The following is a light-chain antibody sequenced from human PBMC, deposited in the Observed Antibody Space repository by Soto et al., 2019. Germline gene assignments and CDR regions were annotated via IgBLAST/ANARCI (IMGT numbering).Light chain of an antibody. CDR3: ATWDFTLNVVV. CDR1: ISTIGNNY. CDR2: DIN. Sequence: QSVLTQPPSVSAAPGQKVTISCSGTISTIGNNYISWYQHLPGTAPKLLIYDINKRPSGIRDRFSGSKSGTSATLGITGLQTGDEADYYCATWDFTLNVVVFGGGTKLTVL. V-gene: IGLV1-51*01. J-gene: IGLJ3*02.